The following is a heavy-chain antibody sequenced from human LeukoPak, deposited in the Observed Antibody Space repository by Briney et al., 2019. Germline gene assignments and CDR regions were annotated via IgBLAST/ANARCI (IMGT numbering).Heavy chain of an antibody. CDR3: ASDGSNSAWYKY. V-gene: IGHV4-39*07. J-gene: IGHJ4*02. CDR1: GGSISSSTCY. Sequence: SETLSLTCIVSGGSISSSTCYWGWIRQPPGKGLEWIGSISPSGSIYYNPSLKSRVIISGDTSKNQFSLKLSSVTAADTAVYYCASDGSNSAWYKYWGPGTLVTVSS. CDR2: ISPSGSI. D-gene: IGHD6-19*01.